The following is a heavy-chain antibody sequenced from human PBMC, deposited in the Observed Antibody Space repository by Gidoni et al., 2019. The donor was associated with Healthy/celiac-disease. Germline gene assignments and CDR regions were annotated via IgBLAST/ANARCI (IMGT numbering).Heavy chain of an antibody. Sequence: QVQLQQWGAGLLTPSETLSLTCAVYGWSFSGYCWTWIRPPPGKGLEGIGEINHSGSTNYNPSLKSRVTISVDTSKNQFSMKLSSVTAADTAVYYCARGGNRYSSSWYRRSAFDIWGQGTMVTVSS. J-gene: IGHJ3*02. CDR2: INHSGST. CDR1: GWSFSGYC. D-gene: IGHD6-13*01. V-gene: IGHV4-34*01. CDR3: ARGGNRYSSSWYRRSAFDI.